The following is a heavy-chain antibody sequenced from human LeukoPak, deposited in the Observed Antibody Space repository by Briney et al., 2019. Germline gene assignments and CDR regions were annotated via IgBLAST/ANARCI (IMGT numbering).Heavy chain of an antibody. CDR3: ARDRYYDSSGYYWFDP. CDR2: IYYSGST. CDR1: GGSISSYY. V-gene: IGHV4-59*01. J-gene: IGHJ5*02. Sequence: SETLSLTCTVSGGSISSYYWSWIRQPPGKGLGWIGYIYYSGSTNYNPSLKSRVTISVDTSKNQFSLKLSSVTAADTAVYYCARDRYYDSSGYYWFDPWGQGTLVTVSS. D-gene: IGHD3-22*01.